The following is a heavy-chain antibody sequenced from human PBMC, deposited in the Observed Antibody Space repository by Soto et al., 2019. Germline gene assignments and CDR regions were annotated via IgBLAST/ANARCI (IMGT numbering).Heavy chain of an antibody. V-gene: IGHV3-15*01. CDR1: GFTFTNAW. Sequence: EVQLVESGGGLVKPGGSLRLSCAASGFTFTNAWMNWVRQAPGKGLEWVGRIKSKTDGGTTDYAAPVKGRFTISRDNSKNTLYLQMNSLRAEDTAVYYCAREDGYSFDYWGQGTLVTVSS. D-gene: IGHD4-4*01. CDR3: AREDGYSFDY. CDR2: IKSKTDGGTT. J-gene: IGHJ4*02.